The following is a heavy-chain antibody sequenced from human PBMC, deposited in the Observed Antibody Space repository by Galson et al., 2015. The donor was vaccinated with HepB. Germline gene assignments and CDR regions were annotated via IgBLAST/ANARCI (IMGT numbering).Heavy chain of an antibody. D-gene: IGHD3-10*01. J-gene: IGHJ6*02. Sequence: SETLSLTCTFYGASFRDPFSKFTWTWIRQPPGKGLEWIGFINYSGSTYNPSLRSRVTMSLDSSKKLFSLQLTSMTAADAATYFCARGKLVRGVFQNYYYYNGLDVWGPGTTVTISS. CDR3: ARGKLVRGVFQNYYYYNGLDV. CDR2: INYSGS. CDR1: GASFRDPFSKFT. V-gene: IGHV4-61*03.